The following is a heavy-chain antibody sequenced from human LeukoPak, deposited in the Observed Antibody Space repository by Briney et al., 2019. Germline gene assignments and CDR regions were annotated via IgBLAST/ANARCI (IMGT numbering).Heavy chain of an antibody. Sequence: GGSLRLSCAASGFMFDDYTMHWVRQAPGKGLEWVSLINWDGGSTYYAGSVKGRFTISRDNSKNSLYLQMNSLRTEDTALYYCAEGDVDSPMNFYHWGQGTLVTVSS. V-gene: IGHV3-43*01. D-gene: IGHD5-18*01. CDR2: INWDGGST. J-gene: IGHJ4*02. CDR3: AEGDVDSPMNFYH. CDR1: GFMFDDYT.